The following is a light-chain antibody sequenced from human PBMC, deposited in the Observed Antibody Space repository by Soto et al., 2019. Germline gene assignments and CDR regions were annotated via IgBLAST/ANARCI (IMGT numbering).Light chain of an antibody. Sequence: IVLTQSPDTLSFSPGERATLSCRASQSVRSERLAWYQQKPGQAPRLVIFDASFRATGFPLRFSGSGSGTDFTLTITRLEPEDFAVYYCQQYDILPITFGLGTRLEIK. CDR1: QSVRSER. J-gene: IGKJ5*01. V-gene: IGKV3-20*01. CDR2: DAS. CDR3: QQYDILPIT.